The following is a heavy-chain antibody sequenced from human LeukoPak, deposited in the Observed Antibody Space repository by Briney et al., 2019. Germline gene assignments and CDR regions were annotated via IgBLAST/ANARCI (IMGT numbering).Heavy chain of an antibody. CDR3: ARGLVVPAAMGDYYYYGMDV. V-gene: IGHV4-59*12. D-gene: IGHD2-2*01. Sequence: KPSETLSLTCTVSGGSISSYYWSWIRQPPGKGLEWIGYIYYSGSTNYNPSLKSRVTISVDRSKNQFSLKLSSVTAADTAVYYCARGLVVPAAMGDYYYYGMDVWGQGTTVTVSS. J-gene: IGHJ6*02. CDR2: IYYSGST. CDR1: GGSISSYY.